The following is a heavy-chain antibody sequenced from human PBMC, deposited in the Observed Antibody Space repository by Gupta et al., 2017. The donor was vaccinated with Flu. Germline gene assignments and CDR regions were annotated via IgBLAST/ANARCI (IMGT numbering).Heavy chain of an antibody. J-gene: IGHJ5*02. CDR3: ARGPEGDYYDSSGYYYGWFDP. CDR2: INHSGST. D-gene: IGHD3-22*01. Sequence: QVQLQQWGAGLLNPSETLSLTCAVYGGSFSGYYWRWIRQPPGQGLEWIGEINHSGSTNYNPARKSRVTISVDTSKNQFSLKLSSVTAADTALYYCARGPEGDYYDSSGYYYGWFDPWGQGTLVTVSS. CDR1: GGSFSGYY. V-gene: IGHV4-34*01.